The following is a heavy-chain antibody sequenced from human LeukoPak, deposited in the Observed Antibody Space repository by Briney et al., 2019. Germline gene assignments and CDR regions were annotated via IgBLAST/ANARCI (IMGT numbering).Heavy chain of an antibody. Sequence: PGGSLRLSCSASGFTFSIYTMYWVRQAPGKGLEYVSTISGSGNGGSTYYADSVKGRFTISRDNAKNSLYLQMNSLRAEDTAVYYCARAYYYDSSGYYGFDYWGQGTLVTVSS. D-gene: IGHD3-22*01. J-gene: IGHJ4*02. V-gene: IGHV3-64*04. CDR3: ARAYYYDSSGYYGFDY. CDR1: GFTFSIYT. CDR2: ISGSGNGGST.